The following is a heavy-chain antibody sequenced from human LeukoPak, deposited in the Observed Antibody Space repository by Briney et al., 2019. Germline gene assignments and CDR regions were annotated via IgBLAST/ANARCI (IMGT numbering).Heavy chain of an antibody. V-gene: IGHV1-3*01. Sequence: APVKVSCKASGYTFTSYAMHWVRQAPGQRLEWMGWINAGNGNTKYSQKFQGRVTITRDTSARTAYMELSSLRSEDTAVYYCARTTAMVTIFDYWGQGTLVTVSS. CDR1: GYTFTSYA. CDR2: INAGNGNT. CDR3: ARTTAMVTIFDY. D-gene: IGHD5-18*01. J-gene: IGHJ4*02.